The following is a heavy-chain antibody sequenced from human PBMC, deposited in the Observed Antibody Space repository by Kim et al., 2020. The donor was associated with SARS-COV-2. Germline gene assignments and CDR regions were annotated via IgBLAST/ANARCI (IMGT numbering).Heavy chain of an antibody. D-gene: IGHD3-22*01. CDR1: GYSFASYW. V-gene: IGHV5-51*07. CDR3: ARVQHYDSSGYAYQFDY. CDR2: IYPGDSDT. Sequence: GESLKISCKGSGYSFASYWIGWVHQMPGKGLEWMGIIYPGDSDTRYSPSFQGQVTLSVDKAISTAYLQWSSLKASDTAIYYCARVQHYDSSGYAYQFDYWGQGTLVTVSS. J-gene: IGHJ4*02.